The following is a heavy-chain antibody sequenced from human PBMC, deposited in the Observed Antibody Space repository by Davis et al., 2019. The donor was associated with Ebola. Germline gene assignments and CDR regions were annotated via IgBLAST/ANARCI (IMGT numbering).Heavy chain of an antibody. D-gene: IGHD3-16*01. CDR1: GGSISSYY. J-gene: IGHJ4*02. V-gene: IGHV4-59*08. CDR2: TYYSGST. CDR3: ARYWFGFPGDYFDY. Sequence: SETLSLTCTVSGGSISSYYWSWIRQPPGKGLEWIGYTYYSGSTNYNPSLKSRVTISVDTSKNQFSLKLSSVTAADTAVYYCARYWFGFPGDYFDYWGQGTLVTVSS.